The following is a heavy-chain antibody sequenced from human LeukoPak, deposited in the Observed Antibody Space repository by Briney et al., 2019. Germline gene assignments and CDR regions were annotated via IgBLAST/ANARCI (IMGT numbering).Heavy chain of an antibody. V-gene: IGHV4-59*01. J-gene: IGHJ3*02. CDR3: ASLDFWSGYLSLEGDAFDI. D-gene: IGHD3-3*01. CDR2: IYYSGST. CDR1: GGSISRYY. Sequence: SETLSLTCTVSGGSISRYYWSWIRQPPGKGLEWIGYIYYSGSTNYNPSLKSRVTISVDTSKNQFSLKLSSVTAADTAVYYCASLDFWSGYLSLEGDAFDIWGQGTMVTVSS.